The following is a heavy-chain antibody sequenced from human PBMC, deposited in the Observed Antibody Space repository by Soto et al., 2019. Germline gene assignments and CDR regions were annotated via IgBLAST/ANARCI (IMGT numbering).Heavy chain of an antibody. D-gene: IGHD2-21*02. CDR1: GFTFSSYS. CDR2: ISSSSSYI. J-gene: IGHJ6*02. CDR3: ASLFRAYCGGDCYSVTIYYYYGMDV. V-gene: IGHV3-21*01. Sequence: KPGGSLRLSCAASGFTFSSYSMNWVRQAPGKGLEWVSSISSSSSYIYYADSVKGRFTISRDNAKNSLYLQMNSLRAEDTAVYYCASLFRAYCGGDCYSVTIYYYYGMDVWGQGTTVTVYS.